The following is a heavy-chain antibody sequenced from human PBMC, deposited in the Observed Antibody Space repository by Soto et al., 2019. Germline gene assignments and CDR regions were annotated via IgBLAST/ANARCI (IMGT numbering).Heavy chain of an antibody. V-gene: IGHV4-39*01. J-gene: IGHJ4*02. Sequence: QLQLQESGPGLVKPSETLSLTCTVSGGSISSRSHYWGWIHQSPGKHLEWIGSSFYRGSTHYNPSLKTRVTISVDTSKNQVSLKLYSVTAADTAVYYCATADGFGVVTPFFEYWGQGILVTVSS. D-gene: IGHD3-3*01. CDR2: SFYRGST. CDR1: GGSISSRSHY. CDR3: ATADGFGVVTPFFEY.